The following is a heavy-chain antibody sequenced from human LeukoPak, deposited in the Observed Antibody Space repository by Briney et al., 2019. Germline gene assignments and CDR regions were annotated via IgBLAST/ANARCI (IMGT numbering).Heavy chain of an antibody. J-gene: IGHJ5*02. CDR1: GFTFSSYW. V-gene: IGHV3-66*01. CDR2: IYSGGAT. D-gene: IGHD3-22*01. CDR3: AREGVTYHDSSGYYAVS. Sequence: PGGSLRLSCAASGFTFSSYWMSWVRQAPGKGLEWVSTIYSGGATYYADSVRGRFTISRDSSQNTVYLQMNSLRAEDTAVYYCAREGVTYHDSSGYYAVSWGQGTLVTVSS.